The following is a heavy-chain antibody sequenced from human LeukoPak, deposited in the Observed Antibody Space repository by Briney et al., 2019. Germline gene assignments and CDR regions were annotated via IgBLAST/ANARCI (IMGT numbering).Heavy chain of an antibody. J-gene: IGHJ4*02. Sequence: SQTLSLTCAISGDSVSSNTAAWNWIRQSPSRGLEWLGRTYYRSKWYKDYAVSVKSRITINPDTSKNQFSLKLSSVTAADTAVYYCARLGRWTYYFDYWGQGTLVTVSS. CDR2: TYYRSKWYK. CDR1: GDSVSSNTAA. CDR3: ARLGRWTYYFDY. V-gene: IGHV6-1*01. D-gene: IGHD3/OR15-3a*01.